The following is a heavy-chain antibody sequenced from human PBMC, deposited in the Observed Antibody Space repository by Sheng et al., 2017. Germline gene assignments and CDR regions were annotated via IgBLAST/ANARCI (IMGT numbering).Heavy chain of an antibody. CDR1: GGTFSSYA. Sequence: VQLVESGAEVKKPGSSVKVSCKASGGTFSSYAISWVRQAPGQGLEWMGGIIPILGIANYAQKFQGRVTITADKSTSTAYMELSSLRSEDTAVYYCASQDHCSSTSCYRSYYYYYMDVWGKGTTVTVSS. D-gene: IGHD2-2*01. J-gene: IGHJ6*03. V-gene: IGHV1-69*09. CDR2: IIPILGIA. CDR3: ASQDHCSSTSCYRSYYYYYMDV.